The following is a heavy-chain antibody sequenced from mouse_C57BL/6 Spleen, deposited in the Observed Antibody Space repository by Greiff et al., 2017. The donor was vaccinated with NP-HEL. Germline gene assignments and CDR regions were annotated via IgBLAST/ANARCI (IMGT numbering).Heavy chain of an antibody. CDR2: IYPRSGNT. J-gene: IGHJ3*01. CDR3: ARRYDGYLAWFPY. V-gene: IGHV1-81*01. CDR1: GYTFTSYG. Sequence: QVQLQQSGAELARPGASVKLSCKASGYTFTSYGISWVKQRPGQGLEWIGEIYPRSGNTYYNEKFKGKAALTADKSSSTAYMELRSLTSEDSAVYFCARRYDGYLAWFPYWGQGTLVTVSA. D-gene: IGHD2-3*01.